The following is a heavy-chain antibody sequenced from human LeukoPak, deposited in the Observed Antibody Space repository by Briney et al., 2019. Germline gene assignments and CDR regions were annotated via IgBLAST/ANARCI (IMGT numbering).Heavy chain of an antibody. CDR1: GVTVSSNSAA. Sequence: SQTLSLTCAISGVTVSSNSAAWNWFRQSPSRGLEWLGRTYYRSKWYNDYAVSVKSRITINPDTSKNQFSLQLDSVAPEDTAVYYCAGGTGVFDCWGQGTRVTVSS. J-gene: IGHJ4*02. CDR2: TYYRSKWYN. V-gene: IGHV6-1*01. CDR3: AGGTGVFDC. D-gene: IGHD7-27*01.